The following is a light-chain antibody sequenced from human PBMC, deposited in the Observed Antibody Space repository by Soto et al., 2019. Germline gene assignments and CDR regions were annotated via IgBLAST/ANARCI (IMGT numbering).Light chain of an antibody. CDR1: QNINNW. CDR2: KAS. Sequence: DIQMTQSPSTLPASVGDRVTITCRASQNINNWLAWYQQKPGKGPSLLIYKASNLESGVSSRFSGSGSGTDFTFTITGLQPEDIATYYCQQYENLPYTFGQGTKLEI. CDR3: QQYENLPYT. J-gene: IGKJ2*01. V-gene: IGKV1-5*03.